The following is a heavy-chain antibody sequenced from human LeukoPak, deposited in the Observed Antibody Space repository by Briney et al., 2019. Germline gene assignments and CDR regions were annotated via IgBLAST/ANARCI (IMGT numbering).Heavy chain of an antibody. D-gene: IGHD3-3*01. CDR1: GFTFSLYA. Sequence: GGSLRLSCSASGFTFSLYAMNWVRQAPGKGLEWISYINSGSSDIHYTQSVRGRFIISRDNAKNTLYLQMNSLRAEDTAVYFCARDTYEPGLIDFWGQGTLASVSS. CDR3: ARDTYEPGLIDF. V-gene: IGHV3-21*05. J-gene: IGHJ4*02. CDR2: INSGSSDI.